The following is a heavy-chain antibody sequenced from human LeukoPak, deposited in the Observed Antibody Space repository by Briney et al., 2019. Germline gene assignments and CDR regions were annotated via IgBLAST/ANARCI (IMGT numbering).Heavy chain of an antibody. J-gene: IGHJ4*02. CDR3: ARGKGSESGYDYFLDY. Sequence: PGGSLRLSCSASGFTFSSYAMHWVRQAPGKGLEYVSAISSNGGNTYHADSVKGRFTISRDNSKNTLYLQMNSLRADDSAVYYCARGKGSESGYDYFLDYWGQGTLVTVSS. V-gene: IGHV3-64*04. D-gene: IGHD5-12*01. CDR1: GFTFSSYA. CDR2: ISSNGGNT.